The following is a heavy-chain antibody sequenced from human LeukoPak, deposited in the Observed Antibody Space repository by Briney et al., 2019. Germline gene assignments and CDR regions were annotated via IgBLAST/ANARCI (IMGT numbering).Heavy chain of an antibody. Sequence: PGRSLRLSCAASGFTFDDYAMHWVRQAPGKGLEWVSGISWNSGSIGYADSVKGRFTISRDNAKNSLYLQINSLRAEDTAFYYCAKGYSSSWYPYFDYWGQGTLVTVSS. CDR3: AKGYSSSWYPYFDY. CDR1: GFTFDDYA. V-gene: IGHV3-9*01. D-gene: IGHD6-13*01. J-gene: IGHJ4*02. CDR2: ISWNSGSI.